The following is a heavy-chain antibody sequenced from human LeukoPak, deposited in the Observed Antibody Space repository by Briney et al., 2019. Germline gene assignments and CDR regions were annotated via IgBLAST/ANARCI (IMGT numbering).Heavy chain of an antibody. CDR2: FDPEDGET. CDR3: ATGGYSYGSYKD. Sequence: ASVKVSCKVSGYTLTELSMHWVRQAPGKGLEWMGGFDPEDGETIYAQKFQGRVTMTEDTSTDTAYMELSSLRSKDTAVYYCATGGYSYGSYKDWGQGTLVTVSS. D-gene: IGHD5-18*01. J-gene: IGHJ4*02. V-gene: IGHV1-24*01. CDR1: GYTLTELS.